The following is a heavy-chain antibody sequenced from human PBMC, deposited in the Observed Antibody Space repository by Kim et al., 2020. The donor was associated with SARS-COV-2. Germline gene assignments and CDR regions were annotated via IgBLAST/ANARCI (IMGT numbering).Heavy chain of an antibody. Sequence: GGSLRLSCAASGFTFSSYAMSWVRQAPGKGLEWVSTIGAGDISTSYADSVKSRFTISTDNSKNTLYLQMNSLRAEDTAVYYCARGRTAAAGTSNDYWGQG. D-gene: IGHD6-13*01. CDR3: ARGRTAAAGTSNDY. V-gene: IGHV3-23*01. J-gene: IGHJ4*02. CDR2: IGAGDIST. CDR1: GFTFSSYA.